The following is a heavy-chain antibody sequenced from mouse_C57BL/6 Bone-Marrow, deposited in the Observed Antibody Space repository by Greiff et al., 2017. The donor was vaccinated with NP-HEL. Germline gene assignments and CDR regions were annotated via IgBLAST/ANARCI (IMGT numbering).Heavy chain of an antibody. CDR3: ARNYYGSSCSYWYFDV. V-gene: IGHV1-55*01. Sequence: QVQLQQPGAELVKPGASVKMSCKASGYTFTSYWITWVKQRPGQGLEWIGDIYPGSGSTNYNEKFKSKATLTVDTSSSTAYMQLSSLTSEDSAVYYCARNYYGSSCSYWYFDVWGTGTTVTVSS. CDR1: GYTFTSYW. CDR2: IYPGSGST. D-gene: IGHD1-1*01. J-gene: IGHJ1*03.